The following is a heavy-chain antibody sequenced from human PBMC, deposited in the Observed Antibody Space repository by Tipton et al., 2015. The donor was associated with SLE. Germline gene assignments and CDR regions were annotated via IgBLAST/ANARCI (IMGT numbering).Heavy chain of an antibody. J-gene: IGHJ3*02. CDR1: GGSVRSSSYY. V-gene: IGHV4-39*07. Sequence: TLSLTCTVSGGSVRSSSYYWAWIRQPPGKGLEWIGSMYYSGSTYYNPSLQSRVTISVDTSENQFSLHLSSVTAADTAVYYCARQGRGSYVGALDIWGQGTMVTVSS. D-gene: IGHD1-26*01. CDR3: ARQGRGSYVGALDI. CDR2: MYYSGST.